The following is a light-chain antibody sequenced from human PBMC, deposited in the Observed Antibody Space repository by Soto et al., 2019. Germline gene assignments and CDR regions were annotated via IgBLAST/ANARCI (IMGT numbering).Light chain of an antibody. V-gene: IGKV3-15*01. CDR2: DVS. Sequence: EILMTQSPATLSVSPGERATLSCRAGQGVTTNFAWYQQKPGQAPRLLIYDVSIRASGVPARFSGAGSETDFTLTINGLQSEDFAVYFCQQYNNWPFSFGQGTRWIS. J-gene: IGKJ1*01. CDR1: QGVTTN. CDR3: QQYNNWPFS.